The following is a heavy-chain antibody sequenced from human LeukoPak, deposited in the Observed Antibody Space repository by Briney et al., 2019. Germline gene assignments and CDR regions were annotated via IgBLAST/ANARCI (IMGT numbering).Heavy chain of an antibody. CDR1: GDIVSSNSAA. J-gene: IGHJ3*02. D-gene: IGHD6-13*01. CDR3: ARFKAAGVDGFDI. Sequence: SQTLSLTCAISGDIVSSNSAAWNWIRQSPSRGLEWLVRTYYRSKLYNEYAVSVKIRITINPDTSKNQFSLQLNSVTPEDTAVYYCARFKAAGVDGFDIWGQGTMVTVSS. CDR2: TYYRSKLYN. V-gene: IGHV6-1*01.